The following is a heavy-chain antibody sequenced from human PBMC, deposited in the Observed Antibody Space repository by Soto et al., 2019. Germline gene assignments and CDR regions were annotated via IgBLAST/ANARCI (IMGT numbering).Heavy chain of an antibody. CDR1: GGSISSGGYY. CDR3: ARDTHYDSSGTQLDP. V-gene: IGHV4-31*03. Sequence: SETLSLTCTVSGGSISSGGYYWSWIRQHPGKGLEWIGYIYYSGSTYYNPSLKSRVTISVDTSKNQFSLKLSSVTAADTAVYYCARDTHYDSSGTQLDPWGQGTLVTVSS. J-gene: IGHJ5*02. D-gene: IGHD3-22*01. CDR2: IYYSGST.